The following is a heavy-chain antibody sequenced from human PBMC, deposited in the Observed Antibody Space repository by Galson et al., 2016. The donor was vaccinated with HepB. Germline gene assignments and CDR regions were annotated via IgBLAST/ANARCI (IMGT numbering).Heavy chain of an antibody. CDR2: ISGNTGNT. V-gene: IGHV1-18*01. J-gene: IGHJ4*02. CDR3: ARTYGNPPEFDY. D-gene: IGHD2-8*01. CDR1: GYSFITYG. Sequence: SVKVSCKASGYSFITYGIHWVRQAPGQRPEWMGWISGNTGNTNYAQNLQGRVTMTTDAATSTAYLELTSLTSDDTAVYYCARTYGNPPEFDYWGQGTLVTVSS.